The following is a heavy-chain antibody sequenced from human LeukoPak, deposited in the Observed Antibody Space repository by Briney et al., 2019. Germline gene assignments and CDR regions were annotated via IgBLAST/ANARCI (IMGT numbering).Heavy chain of an antibody. CDR2: IYYSGST. CDR1: GGSISSYY. D-gene: IGHD3-10*01. J-gene: IGHJ5*02. Sequence: SETLSLTCTVPGGSISSYYWSWIRQPPGKGLEWIGYIYYSGSTYYNPSLKSRVTISVDTSKNQFSLKLSSVTAADTAVYYCARGGSGSYYPNWFDPWGQGTLVTVSS. V-gene: IGHV4-59*01. CDR3: ARGGSGSYYPNWFDP.